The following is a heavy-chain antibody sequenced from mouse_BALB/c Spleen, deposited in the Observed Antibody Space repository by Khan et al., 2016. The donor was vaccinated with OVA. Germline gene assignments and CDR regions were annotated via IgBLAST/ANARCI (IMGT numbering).Heavy chain of an antibody. CDR3: ASAYDYGRALDY. D-gene: IGHD1-1*01. Sequence: VQLQESGPGLVAPSQTLSITCTVSGFSLTGYSVNWVRQPPGKGLEWLGMIWGDGSTDYNSGLKSRLSISKDNSKSQVFLKMNSLQTDDTARYYCASAYDYGRALDYWGQGTSVTVSS. CDR2: IWGDGST. J-gene: IGHJ4*01. V-gene: IGHV2-6-7*01. CDR1: GFSLTGYS.